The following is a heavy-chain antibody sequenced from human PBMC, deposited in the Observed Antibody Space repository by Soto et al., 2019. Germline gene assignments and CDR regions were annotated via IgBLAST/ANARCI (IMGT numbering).Heavy chain of an antibody. J-gene: IGHJ4*02. CDR1: GYTFISYG. Sequence: QVKLVQSGAEVKKAGASVKVSCKASGYTFISYGIAWVRQAPGQGLEWMGWISTYNGKTNYAQKFQDRVTMTTDTSTSTAYMDVRSLRSDDTAMYFCASGGPGSGPFTWELPDHWGQGTLVTVSS. CDR3: ASGGPGSGPFTWELPDH. CDR2: ISTYNGKT. V-gene: IGHV1-18*01. D-gene: IGHD1-26*01.